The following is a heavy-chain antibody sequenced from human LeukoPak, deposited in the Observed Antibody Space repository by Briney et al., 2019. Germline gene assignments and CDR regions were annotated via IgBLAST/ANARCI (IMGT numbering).Heavy chain of an antibody. J-gene: IGHJ4*02. Sequence: SETLSLTCAVYGGSFSGYYWSWIRHPPGKGLEWIGEINHSGSTNYNPSLKSRVTISVDTSKNQFSLKLSSVTAADTAVYYCARGRLPDYWGQGTLVTVSS. CDR2: INHSGST. CDR1: GGSFSGYY. CDR3: ARGRLPDY. V-gene: IGHV4-34*01.